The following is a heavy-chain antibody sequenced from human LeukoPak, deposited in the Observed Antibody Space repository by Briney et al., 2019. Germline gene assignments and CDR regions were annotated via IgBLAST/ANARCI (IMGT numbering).Heavy chain of an antibody. CDR3: ARHVWDSSSSGRWFDP. CDR1: GGSISSSNW. J-gene: IGHJ5*02. CDR2: IYHSGST. Sequence: SETLSLTCAVSGGSISSSNWWSWVRQPPGKGLEWIGEIYHSGSTNYNPSLKSRVTISVDKSKNQFSLKLSSVTAADTAVYYCARHVWDSSSSGRWFDPWGQGTLVTVSS. V-gene: IGHV4-4*02. D-gene: IGHD6-6*01.